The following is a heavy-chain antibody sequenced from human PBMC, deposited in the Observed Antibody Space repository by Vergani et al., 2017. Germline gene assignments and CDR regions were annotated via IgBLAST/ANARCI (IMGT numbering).Heavy chain of an antibody. Sequence: QVQLVQSGAEVKKPGASVKVSCKASGYTFTSYYMHWVRQAPGQGLEWMGWINPNSGGTNYAQKFQGRVTMTRDTSISTAYMELSRLRSDDTAVYYCARDHASSYDYVWGSYRYAFDIWGQGTMVTVSS. CDR1: GYTFTSYY. V-gene: IGHV1-2*02. D-gene: IGHD3-16*02. J-gene: IGHJ3*02. CDR3: ARDHASSYDYVWGSYRYAFDI. CDR2: INPNSGGT.